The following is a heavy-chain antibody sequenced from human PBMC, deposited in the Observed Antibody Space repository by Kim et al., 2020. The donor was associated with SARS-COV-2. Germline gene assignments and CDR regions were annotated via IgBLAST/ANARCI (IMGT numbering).Heavy chain of an antibody. CDR1: GGTFSSYA. J-gene: IGHJ6*02. Sequence: SVKVSCKASGGTFSSYAISWVRQAPGQGLEWMGGIIPIFGTANYAQKFQGRVTITADESTSTAYMELSSLRSEDTAVYYCARDVLIETGTEFEDYYYGMDVWGQGTTVTVSS. CDR3: ARDVLIETGTEFEDYYYGMDV. CDR2: IIPIFGTA. V-gene: IGHV1-69*13. D-gene: IGHD1-1*01.